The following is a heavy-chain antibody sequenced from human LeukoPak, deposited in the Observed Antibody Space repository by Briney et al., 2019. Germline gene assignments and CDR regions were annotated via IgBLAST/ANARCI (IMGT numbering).Heavy chain of an antibody. V-gene: IGHV3-64*02. CDR3: ARRGSVNSLDY. J-gene: IGHJ4*02. Sequence: GGSLRLSCAASGFTLSRDFMSWVRQAPGEGLECVAAISNNGDTTYYADSVKGRFTISRDNSKNTLHLQMGSLRPDDLAVYYCARRGSVNSLDYWGQGTLVIVSS. D-gene: IGHD4-17*01. CDR2: ISNNGDTT. CDR1: GFTLSRDF.